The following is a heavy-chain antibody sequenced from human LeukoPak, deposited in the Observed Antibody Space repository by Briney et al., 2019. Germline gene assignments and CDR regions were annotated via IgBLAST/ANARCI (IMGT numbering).Heavy chain of an antibody. V-gene: IGHV5-51*01. CDR1: GYSFTSYW. CDR2: IYPDDSAT. J-gene: IGHJ6*03. D-gene: IGHD2-8*01. Sequence: GESLKISCAGCGYSFTSYWIGGVRQMPGKGLELMGIIYPDDSATKYSQFLQGKVTISADKSLSTAYQQWRSLKASDTAMYYCARLAFCTNAVCFSNDYYSMDVWGRGTTVTVSS. CDR3: ARLAFCTNAVCFSNDYYSMDV.